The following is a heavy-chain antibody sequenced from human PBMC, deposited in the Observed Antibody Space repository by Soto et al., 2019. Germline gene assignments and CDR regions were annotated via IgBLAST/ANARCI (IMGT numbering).Heavy chain of an antibody. D-gene: IGHD3-16*01. CDR2: IWYDGSDK. Sequence: LRLSCVASGFAFSSFGMHWVRQAPGKGLEWVSIIWYDGSDKYYGDSVKGRFTISRDNSKNTLFLQMNSLRAEDTAVYHCAFGNLSYYFDYWGQGTPVTVSS. CDR1: GFAFSSFG. V-gene: IGHV3-33*01. J-gene: IGHJ4*02. CDR3: AFGNLSYYFDY.